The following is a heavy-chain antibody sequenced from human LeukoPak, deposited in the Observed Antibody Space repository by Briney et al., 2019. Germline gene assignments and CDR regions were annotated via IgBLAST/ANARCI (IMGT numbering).Heavy chain of an antibody. CDR2: IYPGDSGT. CDR3: ARGGVELSPPVDAFDI. D-gene: IGHD3-16*02. CDR1: GYSSTSYW. J-gene: IGHJ3*02. Sequence: GESLKISCKGSGYSSTSYWIGWVRQMPGKGLEWMGIIYPGDSGTRYSPSFQGQVTISADKSISTAYLQWSSLKASDTAMYYCARGGVELSPPVDAFDIWGQGTMVTVSS. V-gene: IGHV5-51*01.